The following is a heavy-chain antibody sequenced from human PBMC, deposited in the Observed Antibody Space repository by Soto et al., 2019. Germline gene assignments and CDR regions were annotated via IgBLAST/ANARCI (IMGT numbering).Heavy chain of an antibody. D-gene: IGHD5-12*01. CDR3: ARNRGYSGYDLDY. Sequence: NPGGSLRLSCAASGFTFSSYSMNWVRQAPGKGLEWVSSISSSSSYIYYADSVKGRFTISRDNAKNSLYLQMNSLRAEDTAVYYCARNRGYSGYDLDYWGQGTLVTVSS. CDR1: GFTFSSYS. V-gene: IGHV3-21*01. CDR2: ISSSSSYI. J-gene: IGHJ4*02.